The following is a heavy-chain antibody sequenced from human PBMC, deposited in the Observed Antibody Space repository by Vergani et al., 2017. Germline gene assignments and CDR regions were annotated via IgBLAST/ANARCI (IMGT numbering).Heavy chain of an antibody. Sequence: QVQLQESGPGLVKPSETLSLTCTVSGGSISSYYWSWIRQPPGKGLEWIGYIYYSGSTNYNPSLKSRVTISVDTSKNQFSLKLSSVTAADTAVYYCARGSRIAAAGYYYYYYMDVWGKGTTVTVSS. J-gene: IGHJ6*03. V-gene: IGHV4-59*12. CDR1: GGSISSYY. CDR3: ARGSRIAAAGYYYYYYMDV. D-gene: IGHD6-13*01. CDR2: IYYSGST.